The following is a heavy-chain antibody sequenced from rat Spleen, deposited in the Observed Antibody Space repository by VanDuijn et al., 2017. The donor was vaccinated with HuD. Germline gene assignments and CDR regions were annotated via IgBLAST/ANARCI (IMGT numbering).Heavy chain of an antibody. V-gene: IGHV5-29*01. CDR2: ISYDGSSI. D-gene: IGHD1-10*01. J-gene: IGHJ2*01. CDR1: GFTFSDYY. Sequence: EVQLVESDGGLVQPGRSLKLSCAASGFTFSDYYMACVRQAPTKGLEWVATISYDGSSIYYRNSVKGRFTLSRDNAKSTLYLQMDSLRSEDMATYYCTRGNDYALDYWGQGIMVTVSS. CDR3: TRGNDYALDY.